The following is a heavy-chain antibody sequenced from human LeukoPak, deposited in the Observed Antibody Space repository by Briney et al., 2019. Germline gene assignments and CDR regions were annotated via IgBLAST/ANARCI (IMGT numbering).Heavy chain of an antibody. J-gene: IGHJ3*02. Sequence: PGGSLRLSCAASGFTFSDYYMSWIRQAPGKGLEWVSYVRSSSSIIYYADSVKGRFTISRDNAKNSLFLQMNSLRAEDTAVYYCAGNYYDSSGNWRLAFDIWGQGTMVTVSS. D-gene: IGHD3-22*01. CDR1: GFTFSDYY. CDR3: AGNYYDSSGNWRLAFDI. CDR2: VRSSSSII. V-gene: IGHV3-11*04.